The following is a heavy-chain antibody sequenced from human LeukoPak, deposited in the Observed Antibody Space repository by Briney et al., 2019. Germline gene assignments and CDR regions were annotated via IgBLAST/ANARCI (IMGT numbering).Heavy chain of an antibody. CDR1: GFTFDDYG. Sequence: GGSLRLSCAASGFTFDDYGMSWVRQAPGKGLEWVSSISSSSSYIYYADSVKGRFTISRDNAKNSLYLQMNSLRAEDTAVYYCAWSRDGYNGFDYWGQGTLVTVSS. D-gene: IGHD5-24*01. V-gene: IGHV3-21*01. CDR2: ISSSSSYI. CDR3: AWSRDGYNGFDY. J-gene: IGHJ4*02.